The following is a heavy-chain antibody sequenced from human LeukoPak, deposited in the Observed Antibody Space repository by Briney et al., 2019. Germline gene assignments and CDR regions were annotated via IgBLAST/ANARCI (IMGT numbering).Heavy chain of an antibody. V-gene: IGHV3-13*01. J-gene: IGHJ3*02. CDR1: GFTLSTYD. CDR2: IYRAGDT. D-gene: IGHD3-10*01. CDR3: AREMSGSNDALDI. Sequence: PGGSLRLSGAASGFTLSTYDMHWVRQPTGEGLEWVSIIYRAGDTYYPGSVKGRFTISRDNAKNSLYLQMNSLRAEDTAVYYCAREMSGSNDALDIWGQGTMVTVSS.